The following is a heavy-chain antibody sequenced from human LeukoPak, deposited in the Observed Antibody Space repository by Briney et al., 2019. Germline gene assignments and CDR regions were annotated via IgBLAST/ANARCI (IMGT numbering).Heavy chain of an antibody. Sequence: PGRSLRLSCAASGFTFSNYAMHWVRQAPGKGLEWVAVMSYDGRNKYCADSVKGRITISRDNSKNTLYLQINSLRVEDTAVYYCAKQGSSGWYGDYWGQGTLVTVSS. CDR1: GFTFSNYA. CDR3: AKQGSSGWYGDY. J-gene: IGHJ4*02. D-gene: IGHD6-19*01. V-gene: IGHV3-30*18. CDR2: MSYDGRNK.